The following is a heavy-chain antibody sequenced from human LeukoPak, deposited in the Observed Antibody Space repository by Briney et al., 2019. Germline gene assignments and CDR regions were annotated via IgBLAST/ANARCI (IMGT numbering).Heavy chain of an antibody. CDR1: GFNFSDYA. V-gene: IGHV3-30*04. Sequence: GGSLRLSCAASGFNFSDYAMHWVRQAPGKGLEWVAIISYDGSSKYYADSVKGRFTISRDNAKNSLYLQMNSLRAEATAVYYCARDPSNYYDSSGYYYDAFDIWGQGTMVTVSS. J-gene: IGHJ3*02. D-gene: IGHD3-22*01. CDR2: ISYDGSSK. CDR3: ARDPSNYYDSSGYYYDAFDI.